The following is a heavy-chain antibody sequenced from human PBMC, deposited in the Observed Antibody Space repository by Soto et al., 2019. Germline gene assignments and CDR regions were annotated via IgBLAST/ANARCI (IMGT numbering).Heavy chain of an antibody. V-gene: IGHV2-5*02. CDR1: GFSLSTGGVG. J-gene: IGHJ4*02. D-gene: IGHD5-18*01. CDR2: IFWDDDK. CDR3: AHLPWKQLWPRAPVVY. Sequence: SGPTLVNPTQTLTLTCTFSGFSLSTGGVGVGWIRQPPGKALEWLGIIFWDDDKRYRASRKSRVTIAKDTSKNQLVLTMTNMDPVDTATYYCAHLPWKQLWPRAPVVYWGQGTPVTVSS.